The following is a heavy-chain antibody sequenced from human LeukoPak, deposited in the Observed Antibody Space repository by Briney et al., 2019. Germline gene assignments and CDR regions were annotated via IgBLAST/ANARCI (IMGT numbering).Heavy chain of an antibody. V-gene: IGHV4-4*02. D-gene: IGHD6-19*01. Sequence: SETLSLTCGVSGGAISNTNWWNWVRQPPGKGLEWIGEIHYSGSTHYDPSLKSRVIISLDKSNNQFSLKLSSVTAADTAVYYCARGLSGWHDYWGQGTLVTVSS. CDR1: GGAISNTNW. J-gene: IGHJ4*02. CDR2: IHYSGST. CDR3: ARGLSGWHDY.